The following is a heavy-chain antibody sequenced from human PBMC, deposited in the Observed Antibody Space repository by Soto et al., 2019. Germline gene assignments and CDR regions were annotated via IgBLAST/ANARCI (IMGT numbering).Heavy chain of an antibody. CDR1: GYTLASYD. Sequence: GASVKVSCKASGYTLASYDINWVRQATGQGLEWMGWMNPNSGNTGYAQKFQGRVTMTRNTSISTAYMELSSLRSEDTAVYYCARGYTIFGVVIMDYWGQGTLVTVPQ. J-gene: IGHJ4*02. V-gene: IGHV1-8*01. D-gene: IGHD3-3*01. CDR2: MNPNSGNT. CDR3: ARGYTIFGVVIMDY.